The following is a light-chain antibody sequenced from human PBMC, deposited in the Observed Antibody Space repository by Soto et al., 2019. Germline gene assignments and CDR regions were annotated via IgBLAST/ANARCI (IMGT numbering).Light chain of an antibody. CDR2: AAS. J-gene: IGKJ4*01. Sequence: DIQMTQSPSSLSASVGDRVTITCRAGQDINLYLAWYQQKPGKVPKLLISAASTLQSGVPSRFSGSGSGTDFTLTISSLQPEDAATYYCQKYDCAPLTFGGVTKVEIK. CDR3: QKYDCAPLT. V-gene: IGKV1-27*01. CDR1: QDINLY.